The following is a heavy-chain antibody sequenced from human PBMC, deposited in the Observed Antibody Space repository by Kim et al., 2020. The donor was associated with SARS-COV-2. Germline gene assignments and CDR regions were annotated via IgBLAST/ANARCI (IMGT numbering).Heavy chain of an antibody. Sequence: SETLSLTCTVSGGSISSSRHYWAWIRQPPGKGLEWIGSIYYTWTTDYNPSLKSRVTISLDTSKNEFSLKLNSVTAADTALFYCVAYQYGTTYEFWGPGTLVAVSS. V-gene: IGHV4-39*01. CDR1: GGSISSSRHY. D-gene: IGHD1-1*01. CDR2: IYYTWTT. J-gene: IGHJ4*02. CDR3: VAYQYGTTYEF.